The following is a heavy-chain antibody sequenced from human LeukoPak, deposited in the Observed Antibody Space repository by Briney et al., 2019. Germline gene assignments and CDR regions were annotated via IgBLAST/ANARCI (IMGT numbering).Heavy chain of an antibody. J-gene: IGHJ6*03. CDR1: GFTFSSYW. V-gene: IGHV3-7*01. D-gene: IGHD2-15*01. Sequence: PGGSLRLSCAASGFTFSSYWMSWVRQAPGKGLEWVANIKQDGSEKYYVDSVKGRFTISRDNAKNSLYLQMNSLRAEDTAVYYCARDVNIVVLSFDYYYMDVWGKGTTVTVSS. CDR3: ARDVNIVVLSFDYYYMDV. CDR2: IKQDGSEK.